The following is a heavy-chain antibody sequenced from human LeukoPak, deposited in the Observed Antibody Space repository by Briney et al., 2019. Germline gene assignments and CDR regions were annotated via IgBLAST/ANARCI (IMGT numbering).Heavy chain of an antibody. D-gene: IGHD1-26*01. CDR1: GFTVSDYY. V-gene: IGHV3-11*06. CDR2: IDRSGTHT. CDR3: ARDLTVGPIFTDY. J-gene: IGHJ4*02. Sequence: GGSLRLSCAASGFTVSDYYMNWIRQAPGKGLEWVSYIDRSGTHTNYADSVKGRFTISRDNAKNSLYLQMNSLRAEDTAVYYCARDLTVGPIFTDYWGQGTLVTVSS.